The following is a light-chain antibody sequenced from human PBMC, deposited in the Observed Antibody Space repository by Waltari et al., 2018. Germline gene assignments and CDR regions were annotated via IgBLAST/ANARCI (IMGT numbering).Light chain of an antibody. CDR1: QHLGTY. CDR2: AAS. Sequence: DIQFTQSPSSPYEPVGNRVPVHFRASQHLGTYLNWYQQQPGKAPKLLIYAASSLNTGVPSRFSGSGSGTEFSLTISSLQPEDFATYYCQQGYNSPPTFGQGTKLESK. CDR3: QQGYNSPPT. J-gene: IGKJ2*01. V-gene: IGKV1-39*01.